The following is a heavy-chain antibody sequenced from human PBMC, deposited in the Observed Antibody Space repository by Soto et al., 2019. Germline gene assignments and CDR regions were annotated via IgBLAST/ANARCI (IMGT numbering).Heavy chain of an antibody. J-gene: IGHJ4*02. V-gene: IGHV3-72*01. D-gene: IGHD3-22*01. CDR2: SRDKPQGYST. CDR3: VRATYFSDSSGYTRCLDY. Sequence: EVQLVESGGGLVQPGGSLRLSCAGPGFTLSDHYIDWVRQAPGKGLEWVGRSRDKPQGYSTAYAASVKGRCTTSRDESKNSAYLQMNSLKTEDTAVYYCVRATYFSDSSGYTRCLDYWGQGTLVTVSS. CDR1: GFTLSDHY.